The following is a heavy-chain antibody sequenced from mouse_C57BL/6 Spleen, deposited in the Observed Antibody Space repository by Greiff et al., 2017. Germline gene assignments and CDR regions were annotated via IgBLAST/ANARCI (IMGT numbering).Heavy chain of an antibody. CDR1: GYAFSSYW. J-gene: IGHJ1*03. CDR3: ARWLPNWYFDV. D-gene: IGHD2-2*01. V-gene: IGHV1-80*01. Sequence: VQLQQSGAELVKPGASVKISGKAPGYAFSSYWRNWVKQRHGKGLEWIGQIYPGAGDNNYNGKLKGKATLTADRSSSTAYMQLRSLTSEDSAVYFCARWLPNWYFDVWGTGTTVTVSS. CDR2: IYPGAGDN.